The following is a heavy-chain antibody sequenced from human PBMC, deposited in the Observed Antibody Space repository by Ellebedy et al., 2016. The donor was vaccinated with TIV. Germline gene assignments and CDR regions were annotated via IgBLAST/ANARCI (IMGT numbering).Heavy chain of an antibody. CDR1: GFTVSSSY. V-gene: IGHV3-74*01. J-gene: IGHJ4*02. Sequence: GESLKISCAASGFTVSSSYMSWVRQAPGKGLEWVSRINSAGSRSTYADSVKGRFTISRDNAKNTLYVQMNSLRAEDTAVYYCARGGRDQWLIDYWGQGTLVTVSS. D-gene: IGHD6-19*01. CDR2: INSAGSRS. CDR3: ARGGRDQWLIDY.